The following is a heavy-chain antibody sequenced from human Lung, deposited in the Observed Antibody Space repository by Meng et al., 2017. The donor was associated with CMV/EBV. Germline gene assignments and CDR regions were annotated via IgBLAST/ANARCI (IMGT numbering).Heavy chain of an antibody. CDR3: ANDAFDI. Sequence: GGPLRLSCAATGFTFSSYRMNWVRQAPGKGLEWVSYISTSSSTKYYAASVKGRFTISRDNAKNPLYLQMNNLRAEDTAVYYCANDAFDILGQGTMVTVSS. CDR1: GFTFSSYR. V-gene: IGHV3-48*04. CDR2: ISTSSSTK. J-gene: IGHJ3*02.